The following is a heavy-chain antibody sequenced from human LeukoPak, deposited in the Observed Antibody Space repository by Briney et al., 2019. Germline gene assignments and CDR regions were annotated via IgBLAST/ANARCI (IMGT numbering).Heavy chain of an antibody. CDR1: GFTFSSYS. J-gene: IGHJ4*02. Sequence: GGSLRLSCAASGFTFSSYSMNWVRQAPGKGLEWVSSISSSSSYIYYADSVKGRFTISRDNAKNSLYLQMNSLRAEDTAVSCCAREPRNGSYRDLDYWGQGTLVTVSS. D-gene: IGHD1-26*01. CDR2: ISSSSSYI. V-gene: IGHV3-21*01. CDR3: AREPRNGSYRDLDY.